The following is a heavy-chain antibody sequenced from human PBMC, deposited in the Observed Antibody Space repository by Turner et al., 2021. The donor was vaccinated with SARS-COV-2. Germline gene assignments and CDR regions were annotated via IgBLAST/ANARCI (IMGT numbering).Heavy chain of an antibody. V-gene: IGHV3-23*01. D-gene: IGHD3-22*01. Sequence: EVQLLDSVGCLVHPGGSLPLSFPSSGFTFSNYAMTLVRQTAGKGLEWGSGISGSSFRTYYADPEKGRFTITRDNAKNTLELQMNSLRVEDTAVYYCAKRDVADSNGYAPLFDYWGQGTLVTVSS. CDR1: GFTFSNYA. CDR3: AKRDVADSNGYAPLFDY. J-gene: IGHJ4*02. CDR2: ISGSSFRT.